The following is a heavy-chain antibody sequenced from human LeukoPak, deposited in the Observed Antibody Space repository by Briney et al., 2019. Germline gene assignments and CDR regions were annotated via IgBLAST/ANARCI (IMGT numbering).Heavy chain of an antibody. CDR1: GGSISSSSYY. V-gene: IGHV4-39*07. CDR3: ATEMIGLGMDV. Sequence: PSETLSLTCTVSGGSISSSSYYWGWIRQPPGKGLEWIGSISYSGSTYYNPSLKSRVTISVDTSKNQFSLKLSSVTAADTAVYYCATEMIGLGMDVWGQGTTVTVSS. CDR2: ISYSGST. J-gene: IGHJ6*02. D-gene: IGHD3-22*01.